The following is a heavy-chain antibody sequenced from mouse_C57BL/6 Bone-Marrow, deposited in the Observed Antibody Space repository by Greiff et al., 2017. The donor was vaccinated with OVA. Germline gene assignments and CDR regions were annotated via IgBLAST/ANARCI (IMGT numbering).Heavy chain of an antibody. CDR1: GYTFTSYD. J-gene: IGHJ1*03. D-gene: IGHD6-1*01. CDR3: EGGARAINYWYFDV. CDR2: IYPRDGST. V-gene: IGHV1-85*01. Sequence: QVQLQQSGPELVKPGASVKLSCKASGYTFTSYDINWVKQRPGQGLEWIGWIYPRDGSTKYNEKFKGKATLTVDTSSSTAYMELHSLTSEDSAVEVCEGGARAINYWYFDVWGTGTTVTVSS.